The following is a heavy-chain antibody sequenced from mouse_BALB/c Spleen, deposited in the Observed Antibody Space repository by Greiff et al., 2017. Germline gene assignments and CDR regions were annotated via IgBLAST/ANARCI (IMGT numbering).Heavy chain of an antibody. CDR1: GFSLTSYG. J-gene: IGHJ3*01. CDR3: ARAPYDYDGFAY. V-gene: IGHV2-2*02. CDR2: IWSGGST. D-gene: IGHD2-4*01. Sequence: QVHVKQSGPGLVQPSQSLSITCTVSGFSLTSYGVHWVRQSPGKGLEWLGVIWSGGSTDYNAAFISRLSISKDNSKSQVFFKMNSLQANDTAIYYCARAPYDYDGFAYWGQGTLVTVSA.